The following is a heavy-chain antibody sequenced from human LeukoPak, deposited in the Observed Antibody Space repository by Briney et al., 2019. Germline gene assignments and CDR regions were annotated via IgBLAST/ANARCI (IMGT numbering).Heavy chain of an antibody. CDR2: INPNSGGT. J-gene: IGHJ6*02. Sequence: VASVKVSCKASGYTFTGYYMHWVRQAPGQGLEWMGWINPNSGGTNYAQKFQGRVTMTRDTSISTAYMELSRLRSDDTAVYYCARDSGYSSSWYPYGMDVWGQGTTVTVSS. D-gene: IGHD6-13*01. CDR3: ARDSGYSSSWYPYGMDV. V-gene: IGHV1-2*02. CDR1: GYTFTGYY.